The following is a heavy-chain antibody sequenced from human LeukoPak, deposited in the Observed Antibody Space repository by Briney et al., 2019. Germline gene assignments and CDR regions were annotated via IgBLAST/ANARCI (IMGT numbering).Heavy chain of an antibody. CDR1: GFTFSSYW. CDR3: STGSGHAFDI. CDR2: INSDGSST. D-gene: IGHD3-10*01. Sequence: GGSLRLPCAASGFTFSSYWMHWVRQVPGKGLVWVSRINSDGSSTSYADSVKGRFTISRDNAKNALYVQMNSLRAEDTAVYYCSTGSGHAFDIWGRGTMVTVSS. V-gene: IGHV3-74*01. J-gene: IGHJ3*02.